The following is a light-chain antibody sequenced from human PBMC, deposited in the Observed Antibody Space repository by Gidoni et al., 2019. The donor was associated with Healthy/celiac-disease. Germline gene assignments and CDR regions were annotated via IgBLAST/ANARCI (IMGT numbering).Light chain of an antibody. J-gene: IGKJ1*01. Sequence: AITLTHFPSSLSASVGGRVTITCRASQGISSSLAWYQQKPGKAPKPLIYEASSWESGVPSRFSGSGSGTDFTLTISSLQPEDFATYYCQQFNSYPPWTFGQGTKVEIK. V-gene: IGKV1-13*02. CDR2: EAS. CDR1: QGISSS. CDR3: QQFNSYPPWT.